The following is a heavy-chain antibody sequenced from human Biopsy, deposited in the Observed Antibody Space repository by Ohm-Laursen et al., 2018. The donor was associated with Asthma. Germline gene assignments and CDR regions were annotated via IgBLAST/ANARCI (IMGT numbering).Heavy chain of an antibody. CDR1: GFSFNSYG. J-gene: IGHJ4*02. D-gene: IGHD3-3*01. V-gene: IGHV3-30*18. Sequence: SLRLSCAAFGFSFNSYGMHWVRQAPGKGLEWVAVVSYDGGVAHYADSMKGRFTISRDNAKSTLYLQMNRLRTDDTAVYYCAKRRGYSDLTDFDHWGQGTLVTVSS. CDR2: VSYDGGVA. CDR3: AKRRGYSDLTDFDH.